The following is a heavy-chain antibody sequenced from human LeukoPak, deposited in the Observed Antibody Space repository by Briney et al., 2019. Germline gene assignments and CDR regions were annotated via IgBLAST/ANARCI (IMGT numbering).Heavy chain of an antibody. Sequence: GGSLRLSCAASRFTFSDHYMDWVGQAPGKGLEWVGRTRNKANSYTTEYAASVKGRFTISRDESKTSLYLQMSSLKTEETVVYYGARGESGSYYWGQGTLVTVSS. CDR2: TRNKANSYTT. V-gene: IGHV3-72*01. D-gene: IGHD1-26*01. CDR3: ARGESGSYY. J-gene: IGHJ4*02. CDR1: RFTFSDHY.